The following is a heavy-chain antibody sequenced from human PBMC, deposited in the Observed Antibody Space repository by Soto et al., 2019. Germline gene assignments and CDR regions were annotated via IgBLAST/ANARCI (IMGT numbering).Heavy chain of an antibody. CDR1: GGSFSGYY. Sequence: QVQLQQWGAGLLKPSETLSLTCAVYGGSFSGYYWSWIRQPPGKGLEWNGEINHSGSTNYNPSLKSRVTISVDTSKNQFSLKLSSVTAADTAVYYCARELRTRVIRFDPWGQGTLVTVSS. J-gene: IGHJ5*02. CDR3: ARELRTRVIRFDP. CDR2: INHSGST. V-gene: IGHV4-34*01. D-gene: IGHD4-17*01.